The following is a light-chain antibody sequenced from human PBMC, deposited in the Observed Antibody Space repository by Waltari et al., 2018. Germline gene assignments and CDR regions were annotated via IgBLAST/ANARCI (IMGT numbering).Light chain of an antibody. V-gene: IGKV3-15*01. CDR1: QSVSSN. CDR2: GAS. Sequence: EIVMTQSPGILSVSPGEKATLSCRASQSVSSNLAWYQQKPGQSPRLLIYGASTRATGIPARFSGSGSGTDFTLTISSLQSEDFAVYYCQHSDTFGQGTKLEIK. J-gene: IGKJ2*01. CDR3: QHSDT.